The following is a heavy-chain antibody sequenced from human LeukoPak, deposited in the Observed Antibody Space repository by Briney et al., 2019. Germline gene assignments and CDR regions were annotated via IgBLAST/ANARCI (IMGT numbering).Heavy chain of an antibody. V-gene: IGHV4-59*12. CDR1: GGSISSYY. CDR2: IYYSGST. Sequence: PSETLSLTCTVSGGSISSYYWSWIRQPPGKGLEWIGYIYYSGSTNYNPSLKSRVTISVDTSKNQFSLKLSSVTAADTAVYYCARDGRRAAGRGYHSNWFDPWGQGTLVTVSS. CDR3: ARDGRRAAGRGYHSNWFDP. J-gene: IGHJ5*02. D-gene: IGHD6-13*01.